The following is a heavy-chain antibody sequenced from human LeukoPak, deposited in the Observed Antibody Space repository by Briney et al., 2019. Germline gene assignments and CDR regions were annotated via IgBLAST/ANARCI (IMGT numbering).Heavy chain of an antibody. CDR2: INHSGST. V-gene: IGHV4-34*01. Sequence: PSETLSLTCAVSGGSFSGYYWSWIRQPPGKGLGWIGEINHSGSTNYNPSLKSRVTISVDTSKNQFSLKLSSVTAADTAVYYCARDSLYYYYYYMDVWGKGTTVTVSS. J-gene: IGHJ6*03. CDR1: GGSFSGYY. CDR3: ARDSLYYYYYYMDV. D-gene: IGHD2-15*01.